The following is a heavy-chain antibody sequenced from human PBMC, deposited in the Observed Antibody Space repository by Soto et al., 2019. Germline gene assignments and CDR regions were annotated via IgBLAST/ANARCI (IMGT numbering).Heavy chain of an antibody. CDR2: ISGSGGST. Sequence: GESLKISCAASGFTLRSYAMSWVRQAPGKGLEWVSGISGSGGSTYYADSVKGRFTISRDNSKNTLYLQMNSLRAEDTAVYYCAKDGGEDFWSGDHDAFDIWGQGTMVTVSS. V-gene: IGHV3-23*01. J-gene: IGHJ3*02. D-gene: IGHD3-3*01. CDR3: AKDGGEDFWSGDHDAFDI. CDR1: GFTLRSYA.